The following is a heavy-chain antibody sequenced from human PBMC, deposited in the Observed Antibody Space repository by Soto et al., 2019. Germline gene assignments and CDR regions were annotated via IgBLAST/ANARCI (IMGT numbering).Heavy chain of an antibody. V-gene: IGHV4-59*01. D-gene: IGHD3-22*01. J-gene: IGHJ6*02. CDR2: FYYSGST. CDR1: GGSISSYY. CDR3: ARDLSGYDSSGYPRYGMDV. Sequence: SETLSLTCTVSGGSISSYYWSWIRQPPGKGLEWIGYFYYSGSTNYNPSLKSRVTISVDTSKNQFSQKLSSVTAADTTVYYCARDLSGYDSSGYPRYGMDVWGQGTTVTVSS.